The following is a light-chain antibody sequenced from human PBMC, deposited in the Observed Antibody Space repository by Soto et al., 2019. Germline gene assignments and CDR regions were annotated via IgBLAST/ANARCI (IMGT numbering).Light chain of an antibody. Sequence: QSVLTQPASVSGSPGQSVTISCTGTSSDVGRYNYVSWYQQHPGKAPKLMIYDVNIRPSGVSNRFSGSKSGNTASLTISGLQAEDEADYYCNSYSSSSTLVVFGGGTKLTVL. CDR2: DVN. CDR3: NSYSSSSTLVV. CDR1: SSDVGRYNY. J-gene: IGLJ2*01. V-gene: IGLV2-14*03.